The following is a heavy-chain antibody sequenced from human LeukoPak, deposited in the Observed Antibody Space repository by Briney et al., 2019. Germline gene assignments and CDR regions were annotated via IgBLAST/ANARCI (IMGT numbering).Heavy chain of an antibody. D-gene: IGHD3-3*01. Sequence: SETLSLTCTVSGGSISSYYWSWISQPPGKGLEWIGYIYYSGSAIYSPSLKSRVTISVDTSKNQFSLRLSSVTAADTAVYYCARGPEWYYFDYWGQEALVTVSS. CDR1: GGSISSYY. J-gene: IGHJ4*02. CDR3: ARGPEWYYFDY. V-gene: IGHV4-59*08. CDR2: IYYSGSA.